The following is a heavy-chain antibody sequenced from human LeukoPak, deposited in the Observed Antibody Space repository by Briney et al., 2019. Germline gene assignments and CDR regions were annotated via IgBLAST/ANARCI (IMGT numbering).Heavy chain of an antibody. CDR2: ISSSGTTI. CDR1: GFTFSSYE. D-gene: IGHD5-18*01. J-gene: IGHJ4*02. Sequence: GGSLRLSCAASGFTFSSYEMNWVRQAPGKGLEWVSYISSSGTTIYYADSVKGRFTISRDNAKNSLFLQVNSLRAEDTAVYYCARGGYSFGHWGQGTLVTVSS. V-gene: IGHV3-48*03. CDR3: ARGGYSFGH.